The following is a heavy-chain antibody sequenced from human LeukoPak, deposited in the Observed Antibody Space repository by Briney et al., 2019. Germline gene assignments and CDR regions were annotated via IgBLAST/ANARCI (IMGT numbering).Heavy chain of an antibody. J-gene: IGHJ4*02. CDR2: IRYDGSNK. V-gene: IGHV3-30*02. D-gene: IGHD3-9*01. CDR1: RFTFSSYG. CDR3: AKDLLRYFPY. Sequence: PGGSLRLSCAASRFTFSSYGMHWVRQAPGKGLEWVAFIRYDGSNKYYADSVKGRFTISRDNSKNTLYLQMNSLRAEDTAVYYCAKDLLRYFPYWGQGTLVTVSS.